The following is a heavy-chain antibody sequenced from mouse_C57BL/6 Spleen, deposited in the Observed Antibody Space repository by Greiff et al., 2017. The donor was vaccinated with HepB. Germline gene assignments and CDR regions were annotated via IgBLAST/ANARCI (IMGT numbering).Heavy chain of an antibody. D-gene: IGHD2-4*01. CDR2: ISSGGDYI. V-gene: IGHV5-9-1*02. CDR1: GFTFSSYA. Sequence: EVKLMESGEGLVKPGGSLKLSCAASGFTFSSYAMSWVRQTPEKRLEWVAYISSGGDYIYYADTVKGRFTISRDNARNTLYLQMSSLKSEDTAMYYCTREDDYNPGWFDYWGQGTTLTVSS. CDR3: TREDDYNPGWFDY. J-gene: IGHJ2*01.